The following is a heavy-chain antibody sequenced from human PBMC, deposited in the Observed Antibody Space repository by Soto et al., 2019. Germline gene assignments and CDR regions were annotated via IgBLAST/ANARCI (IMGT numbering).Heavy chain of an antibody. J-gene: IGHJ6*02. CDR1: GYIFGNYD. D-gene: IGHD2-2*01. Sequence: GASVKVSCKASGYIFGNYDISWVRQGTGQGLEWMGWMNPNSGKGGYAQKLQGRVTMTTDTSTSTAYMELRSLRSDDTAVYYCARAYCSSTSCRPRYYYYYYGMDVWGQGTSVTVS. CDR2: MNPNSGKG. CDR3: ARAYCSSTSCRPRYYYYYYGMDV. V-gene: IGHV1-8*01.